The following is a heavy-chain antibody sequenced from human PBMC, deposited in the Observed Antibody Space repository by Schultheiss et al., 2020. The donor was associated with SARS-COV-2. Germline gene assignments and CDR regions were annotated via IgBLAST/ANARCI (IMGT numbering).Heavy chain of an antibody. CDR1: GFTFSSYS. D-gene: IGHD6-19*01. CDR3: ARDKGPQQWLAYNWFDP. Sequence: GGSLRLSCAASGFTFSSYSMNWVRQAPGKGLEWVSYISSSSSTIYYADSVKGRFTISRDNAKNSLYLQMNSLRDEDTAVYYCARDKGPQQWLAYNWFDPWGQGTLVTVSS. V-gene: IGHV3-48*02. J-gene: IGHJ5*02. CDR2: ISSSSSTI.